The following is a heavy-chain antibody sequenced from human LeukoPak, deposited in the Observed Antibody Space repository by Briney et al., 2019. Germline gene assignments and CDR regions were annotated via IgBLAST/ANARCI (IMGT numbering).Heavy chain of an antibody. D-gene: IGHD1-26*01. CDR1: GYTFSTYD. Sequence: ASVKVSCKASGYTFSTYDINWVRQASGQGLEWMGWMNPNSGNTGFAQKFRGRVTITRNTSITTAYMELSSLRSEDTAVYYCTRDRGRIVGASLAFDIWGQGTMVTVSS. CDR2: MNPNSGNT. J-gene: IGHJ3*02. V-gene: IGHV1-8*03. CDR3: TRDRGRIVGASLAFDI.